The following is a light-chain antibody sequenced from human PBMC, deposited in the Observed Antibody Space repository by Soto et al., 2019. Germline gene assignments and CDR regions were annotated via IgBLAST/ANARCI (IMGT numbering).Light chain of an antibody. V-gene: IGLV2-14*01. Sequence: QSALTQPASVSGSPGQSITISCTGTSSDVGGYNSVSWYQQHPGKAPKLMIYEVSNRPSGVSNRFSGSKSANTASLTISGLQAEDEADYYCSSYTSSSTLVFGGGTKVTVL. CDR1: SSDVGGYNS. J-gene: IGLJ2*01. CDR2: EVS. CDR3: SSYTSSSTLV.